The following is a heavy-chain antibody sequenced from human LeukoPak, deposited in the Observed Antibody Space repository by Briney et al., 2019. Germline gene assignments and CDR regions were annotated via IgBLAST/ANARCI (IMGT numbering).Heavy chain of an antibody. D-gene: IGHD4-23*01. CDR2: IIPILGIA. CDR3: ARDRSTVVTLNWFDP. J-gene: IGHJ5*02. Sequence: SVKVSCKASGGTFSSYAISWVRQAPGQGLEWMGRIIPILGIANYAQKFQGRVTITADKSTSTAYMELSSLRSEDTAVYYCARDRSTVVTLNWFDPWGQGTLVTVSS. V-gene: IGHV1-69*04. CDR1: GGTFSSYA.